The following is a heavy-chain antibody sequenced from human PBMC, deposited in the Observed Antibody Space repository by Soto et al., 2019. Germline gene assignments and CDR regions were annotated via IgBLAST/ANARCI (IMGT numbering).Heavy chain of an antibody. CDR2: IIPIFGTP. D-gene: IGHD3-10*01. V-gene: IGHV1-69*01. Sequence: QVQLVQSGAEVKKPGSSVKVSCKASGGIFSTYAISWLRQAPGQGLEWMGGIIPIFGTPNYAQKFQGRVTITADESTSTADMELSRLRSEDTAVYYCARDRYDYGSGNYYNRIDFWGQGTLVTVSS. CDR1: GGIFSTYA. J-gene: IGHJ4*02. CDR3: ARDRYDYGSGNYYNRIDF.